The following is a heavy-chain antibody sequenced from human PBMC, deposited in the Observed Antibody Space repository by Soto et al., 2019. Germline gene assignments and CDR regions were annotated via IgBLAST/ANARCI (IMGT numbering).Heavy chain of an antibody. CDR3: ASLATADTLDY. V-gene: IGHV1-69*02. D-gene: IGHD6-13*01. Sequence: QVQLVQSGAEVKKPGSSVKVSCKASGGTFSSYTISWVRQAPGQGLEWMGRIIPIPGIANYAQKFQGRVTITADKSTSTAYMELSSLRSEDTAVYYCASLATADTLDYWGQGTLVTVSS. CDR2: IIPIPGIA. J-gene: IGHJ4*02. CDR1: GGTFSSYT.